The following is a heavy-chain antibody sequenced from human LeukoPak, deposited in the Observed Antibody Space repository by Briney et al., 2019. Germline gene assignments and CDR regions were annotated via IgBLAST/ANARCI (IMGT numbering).Heavy chain of an antibody. CDR1: GFTFSSYS. V-gene: IGHV3-48*01. CDR2: ISSSTSTI. J-gene: IGHJ4*02. Sequence: PGGSLRLSCAASGFTFSSYSMNWVRQAPGKGLEWVSYISSSTSTIYYADSVKGRFTISGDNAKNSLYLQMNSLRAEDTAVYYCARAQTNWGQGTLVTVSS. D-gene: IGHD4-11*01. CDR3: ARAQTN.